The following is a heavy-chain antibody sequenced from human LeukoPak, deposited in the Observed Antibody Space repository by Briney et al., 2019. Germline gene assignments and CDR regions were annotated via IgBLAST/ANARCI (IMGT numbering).Heavy chain of an antibody. V-gene: IGHV3-21*01. CDR2: ISGSSSYI. CDR3: ARDILAEYGMDV. Sequence: GGSLRLSCAASGFTFSTYTMNWVRQAPGKRLERVSSISGSSSYIYYADSVKGRFTISRDNAKNSLHLQMNSLRAEDTAVYYCARDILAEYGMDVWGQGTTVTVSS. CDR1: GFTFSTYT. J-gene: IGHJ6*02. D-gene: IGHD3-9*01.